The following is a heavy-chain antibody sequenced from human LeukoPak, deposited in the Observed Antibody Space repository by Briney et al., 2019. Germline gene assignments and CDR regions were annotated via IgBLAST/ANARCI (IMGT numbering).Heavy chain of an antibody. CDR2: TSTYNDET. J-gene: IGHJ4*02. D-gene: IGHD3-9*01. V-gene: IGHV1-18*04. CDR3: ARDPYHKILPGYGSAMGH. CDR1: GYTFTSYG. Sequence: ASVNVSCKASGYTFTSYGISWVRQAPGQGLEWMGWTSTYNDETAYARKFQDRLTMTTDTSTSTAYLELRSLRADDTAVYYCARDPYHKILPGYGSAMGHWGQGILVTVSS.